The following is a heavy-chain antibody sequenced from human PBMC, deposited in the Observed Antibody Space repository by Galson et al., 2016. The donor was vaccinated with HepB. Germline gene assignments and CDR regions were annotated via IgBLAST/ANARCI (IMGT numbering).Heavy chain of an antibody. Sequence: SCKASGYRFPTYGISWVRQAPGRGLEWLGWISANSGNTIYAQKFQDRVTMTRDTSASTVYMDLRSLRSDDTAVYYCARDVQFRFDYWGQGTLVTVSS. CDR2: ISANSGNT. D-gene: IGHD4-11*01. V-gene: IGHV1-18*04. CDR1: GYRFPTYG. CDR3: ARDVQFRFDY. J-gene: IGHJ4*02.